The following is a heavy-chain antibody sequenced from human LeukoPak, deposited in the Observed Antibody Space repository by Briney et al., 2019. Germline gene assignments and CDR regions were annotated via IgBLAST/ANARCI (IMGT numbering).Heavy chain of an antibody. Sequence: ASVKVSCKASGYTFTNYGISWVRQAPGQGLEWMGWISGYNANTNYVQKFQGRVTMTTDTSTHTAYMELSSLRSEHTAVYYCARDAVESGGYPTYAFDIWGQGTMVTVSS. V-gene: IGHV1-18*01. CDR3: ARDAVESGGYPTYAFDI. J-gene: IGHJ3*02. D-gene: IGHD3-22*01. CDR1: GYTFTNYG. CDR2: ISGYNANT.